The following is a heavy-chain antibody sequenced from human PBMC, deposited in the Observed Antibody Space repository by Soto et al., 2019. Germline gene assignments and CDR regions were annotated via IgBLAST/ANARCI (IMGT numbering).Heavy chain of an antibody. Sequence: SGFTFSSYSMNWVRQAPGKGLEWVSYISGSSSTIYYADSVKGRFTISRDNAKNSLYLQLSSLRDEDTAIYYCARESSGYPDSWGQGTLVNVSS. J-gene: IGHJ4*02. CDR1: GFTFSSYS. V-gene: IGHV3-48*02. D-gene: IGHD3-22*01. CDR2: ISGSSSTI. CDR3: ARESSGYPDS.